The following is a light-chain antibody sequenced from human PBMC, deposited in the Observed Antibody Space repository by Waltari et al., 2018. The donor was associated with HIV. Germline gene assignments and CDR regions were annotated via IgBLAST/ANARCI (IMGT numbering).Light chain of an antibody. Sequence: ENVLTQSPGTLSLSPGERATLSCRASQSVSSTYLAWYQKKPGQAPRLLIYGVSTRATGIPDRFSGSGSGTDFTLTISSLRAEDVAVYYCQQYYILPYTFGQGTKLEIK. CDR1: QSVSSTY. CDR2: GVS. J-gene: IGKJ2*01. V-gene: IGKV3-20*01. CDR3: QQYYILPYT.